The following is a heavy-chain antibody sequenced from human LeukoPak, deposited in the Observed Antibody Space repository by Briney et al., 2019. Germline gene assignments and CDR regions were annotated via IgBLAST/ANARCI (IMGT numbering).Heavy chain of an antibody. J-gene: IGHJ4*02. V-gene: IGHV4-39*01. CDR3: ARGAGDFDY. CDR1: GGSISSSSYY. D-gene: IGHD6-19*01. CDR2: IYYSGST. Sequence: SETLSLTCTVSGGSISSSSYYWGWIRQPPGKGLEWIGSIYYSGSTYYNPSLKSRVTISVDTSKDQLSLKLTSVTAADTAVYYCARGAGDFDYWGQGTLVTVSS.